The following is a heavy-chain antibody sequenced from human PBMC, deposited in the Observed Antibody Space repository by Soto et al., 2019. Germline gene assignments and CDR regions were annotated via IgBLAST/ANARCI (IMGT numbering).Heavy chain of an antibody. J-gene: IGHJ3*02. CDR3: ARDRRYFDNSDAFDI. V-gene: IGHV1-46*03. CDR1: GYTFTSYY. Sequence: QVQLVQSGAEVKKPGASVKVSCKASGYTFTSYYMHWVRQAPGQGLEWMGIINPSGGSTSYAQKFQGRVTMTRDTSTSTGYMELSSLRSEDTAVYYCARDRRYFDNSDAFDIWGQGTMVTVSS. D-gene: IGHD3-9*01. CDR2: INPSGGST.